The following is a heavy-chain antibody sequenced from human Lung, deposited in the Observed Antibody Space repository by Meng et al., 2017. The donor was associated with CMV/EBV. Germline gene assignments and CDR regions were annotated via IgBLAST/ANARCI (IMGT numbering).Heavy chain of an antibody. J-gene: IGHJ5*02. D-gene: IGHD2-15*01. V-gene: IGHV1-69*04. CDR2: IIPILAIT. CDR3: GRYTDIVSVIAATRDYWFDP. CDR1: RYA. Sequence: RYAITWVRQAPGQGLEWMGTIIPILAITKYAQKFQGRVTITADKTSSTVYMELSSLRSDDTAVYYCGRYTDIVSVIAATRDYWFDPWGQGTLVTVSS.